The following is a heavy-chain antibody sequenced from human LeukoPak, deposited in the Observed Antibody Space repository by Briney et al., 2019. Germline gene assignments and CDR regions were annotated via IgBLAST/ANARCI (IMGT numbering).Heavy chain of an antibody. CDR1: GGSISSGSYY. CDR3: ARHPLASSGYYNWFDP. J-gene: IGHJ5*02. V-gene: IGHV4-39*01. CDR2: RYYSGTT. Sequence: PSETLSLTCTVSGGSISSGSYYWGWVRQPPGKGLEWIGSRYYSGTTHYNPSLKSRVTISVDTPKNQFSLKLSSVTAADTAVFYCARHPLASSGYYNWFDPWARESWSPSPQ. D-gene: IGHD3-22*01.